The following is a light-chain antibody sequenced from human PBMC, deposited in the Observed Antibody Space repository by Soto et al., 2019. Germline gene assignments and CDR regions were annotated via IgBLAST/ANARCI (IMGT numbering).Light chain of an antibody. CDR2: DAS. Sequence: EIVLTQSPATLSLSPGERVTLSCRASQSVSSYLAWYQQKLGQAPRLLIYDASNRATGIPARFSGSGSGTDFTLTISSLGPEDFAVYYCQQRINWPLTFGQGTKVEIK. CDR3: QQRINWPLT. J-gene: IGKJ1*01. V-gene: IGKV3-11*01. CDR1: QSVSSY.